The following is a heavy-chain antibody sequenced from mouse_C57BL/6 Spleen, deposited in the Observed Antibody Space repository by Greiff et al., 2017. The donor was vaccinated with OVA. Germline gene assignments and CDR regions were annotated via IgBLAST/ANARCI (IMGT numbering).Heavy chain of an antibody. Sequence: QVQLKESGPELVKPGASVKISCKASGYAFSSSWMNWVKQRPGKGLEWIGRIYPGDGDTNYNGKFKGKATLTADKSSSTAYMQLSSLTSEDSAVYFCAREGITTVLDYWGQGTTLTVSS. V-gene: IGHV1-82*01. CDR2: IYPGDGDT. CDR1: GYAFSSSW. J-gene: IGHJ2*01. D-gene: IGHD1-1*01. CDR3: AREGITTVLDY.